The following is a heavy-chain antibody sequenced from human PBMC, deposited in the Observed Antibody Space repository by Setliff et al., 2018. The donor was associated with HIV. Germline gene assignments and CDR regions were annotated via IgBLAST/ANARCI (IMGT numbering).Heavy chain of an antibody. CDR3: ASEKKAWSVSDSFYEY. CDR2: INHSGKS. CDR1: GGSFSGYY. J-gene: IGHJ4*02. V-gene: IGHV4-34*01. D-gene: IGHD3-3*01. Sequence: SETLSLTCAVYGGSFSGYYWSWIRQPPGKGLEWIGEINHSGKSNYNPPLKSRVTISVDTSKKKFSLKLTSMTATDTAVYYCASEKKAWSVSDSFYEYWGQGVPVTVSS.